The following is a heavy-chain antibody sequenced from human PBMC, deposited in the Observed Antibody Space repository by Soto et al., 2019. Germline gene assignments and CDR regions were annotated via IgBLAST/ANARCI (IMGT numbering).Heavy chain of an antibody. D-gene: IGHD5-18*01. Sequence: GASVKVSCKASGGTFSSYAISWVRQAPGQGLEWMGGIIPIFGTANYAQKFQGRVTITADESTSTAYMELSSLRSEDTAVYYCALRGYCYGRSYYYGMDVWGQGITVTVSS. J-gene: IGHJ6*02. V-gene: IGHV1-69*13. CDR3: ALRGYCYGRSYYYGMDV. CDR2: IIPIFGTA. CDR1: GGTFSSYA.